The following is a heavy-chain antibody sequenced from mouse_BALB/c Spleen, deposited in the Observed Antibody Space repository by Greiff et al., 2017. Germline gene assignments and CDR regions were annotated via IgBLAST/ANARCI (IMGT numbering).Heavy chain of an antibody. CDR3: ARVRRGLYYAMDY. CDR2: IYPGSGNT. Sequence: QVHVKQSGAELARPGASVKLSCKASGYTFTDYYINWVKQRTGQGLEWIGEIYPGSGNTYYNEKFKGKATLTADKSSSTAYMQLSSLTSEDSAVYFCARVRRGLYYAMDYWGQGTSVTVSS. D-gene: IGHD2-14*01. J-gene: IGHJ4*01. CDR1: GYTFTDYY. V-gene: IGHV1-77*01.